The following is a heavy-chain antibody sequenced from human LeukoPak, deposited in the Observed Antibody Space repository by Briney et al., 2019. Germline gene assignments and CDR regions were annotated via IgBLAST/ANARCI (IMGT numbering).Heavy chain of an antibody. Sequence: GGSLRLSCSASGFTFSSYAMSWVRQAPGKGLESVSSISTAGDRTYYTDSVKGRFAISRDNSKNTLYLQMNSLRAEDTAVYYCAKILERELQYYYYGMDVWGQGTTVTVSS. J-gene: IGHJ6*02. CDR2: ISTAGDRT. D-gene: IGHD5-24*01. CDR1: GFTFSSYA. CDR3: AKILERELQYYYYGMDV. V-gene: IGHV3-23*01.